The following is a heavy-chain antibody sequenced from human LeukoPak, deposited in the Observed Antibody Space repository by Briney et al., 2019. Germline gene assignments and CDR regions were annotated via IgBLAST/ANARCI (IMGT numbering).Heavy chain of an antibody. V-gene: IGHV3-7*01. D-gene: IGHD3-10*01. Sequence: GGSLRLSCAASGFTFSIYWMSWVRQAPGKGLEWVANIKQDGSEKYYVDSVKGRFTISRDNAKKSLCLQMNSLRAEDTAVYYCARDRPYYYGLGTMAYGYWGQGTLVTVSS. CDR1: GFTFSIYW. CDR3: ARDRPYYYGLGTMAYGY. J-gene: IGHJ4*02. CDR2: IKQDGSEK.